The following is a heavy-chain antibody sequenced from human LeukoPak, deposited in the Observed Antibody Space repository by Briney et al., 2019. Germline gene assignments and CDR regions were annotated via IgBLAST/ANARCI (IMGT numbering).Heavy chain of an antibody. CDR2: IYHSGIT. J-gene: IGHJ4*02. V-gene: IGHV4-38-2*02. CDR1: GYSVSSGYY. CDR3: ARRKTDILTGYSRSYYFDY. D-gene: IGHD3-9*01. Sequence: SETLSLTCTASGYSVSSGYYWGWIRQPPGKGLEYIGSIYHSGITYYNSSLKSRVTISVDTSKNQFSLKLSSVTAADTAVYYCARRKTDILTGYSRSYYFDYWGQGTLVTVSS.